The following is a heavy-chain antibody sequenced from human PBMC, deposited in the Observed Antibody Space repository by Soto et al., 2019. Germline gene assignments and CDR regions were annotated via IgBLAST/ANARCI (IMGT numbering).Heavy chain of an antibody. V-gene: IGHV3-9*01. Sequence: EVQLVESGGGLVQPGRSLRLSCAASGFTFDDYAMHWVRQAPGKGLEWVSGISWNSGSIGYADSVKGRFTISRDNAKNSLYLQMNSLRAEDTALYYCAKDSVRQIAARSYGMDVWGQGTTVTVSS. J-gene: IGHJ6*02. CDR1: GFTFDDYA. CDR3: AKDSVRQIAARSYGMDV. CDR2: ISWNSGSI. D-gene: IGHD6-6*01.